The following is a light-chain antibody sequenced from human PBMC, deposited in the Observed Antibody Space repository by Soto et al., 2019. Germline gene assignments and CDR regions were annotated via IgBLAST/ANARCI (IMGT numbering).Light chain of an antibody. J-gene: IGKJ4*01. CDR3: QQYNNWTLT. CDR2: GAS. CDR1: QSVSGN. V-gene: IGKV3-15*01. Sequence: EIVMTQSPATLSVSPGERATLSCRASQSVSGNLAWYQQKPGQPPRLLIYGASTRAPGIPDRFSGSGSGTEFPLTVSSLQSEDFAVYYCQQYNNWTLTFGGGTKVEI.